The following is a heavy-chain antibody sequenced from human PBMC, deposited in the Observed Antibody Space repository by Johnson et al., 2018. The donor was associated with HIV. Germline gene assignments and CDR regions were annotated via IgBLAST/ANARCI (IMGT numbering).Heavy chain of an antibody. Sequence: EVQLVESGGGLVQPGGSLRLSCAASGFTFSSYWMSWVRQAPGKGLEWVANIKQDGSEKYYVDSVKGRFTISRDNAKNSLYLQMNSLRAEDTAVYYCARIRGWSLADAFDIWGQGTMVTVSS. CDR3: ARIRGWSLADAFDI. D-gene: IGHD6-19*01. CDR1: GFTFSSYW. J-gene: IGHJ3*02. V-gene: IGHV3-7*01. CDR2: IKQDGSEK.